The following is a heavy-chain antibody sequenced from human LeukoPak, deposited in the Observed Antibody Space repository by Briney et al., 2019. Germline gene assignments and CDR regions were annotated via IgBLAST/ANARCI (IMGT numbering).Heavy chain of an antibody. D-gene: IGHD4-17*01. CDR2: INPNSGGT. V-gene: IGHV1-2*02. CDR1: GYTFTGYY. CDR3: ARDDYGDYFFDY. Sequence: ASVRVSCKASGYTFTGYYMHWVRQAPGQGLEWMGWINPNSGGTNYAQKLQGRVTMTTDTSTSTAYMELRSLRSDDTAVYYCARDDYGDYFFDYWGQGTLDTVSS. J-gene: IGHJ4*02.